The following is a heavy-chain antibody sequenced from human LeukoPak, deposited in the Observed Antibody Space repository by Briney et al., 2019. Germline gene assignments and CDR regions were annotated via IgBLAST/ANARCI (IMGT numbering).Heavy chain of an antibody. D-gene: IGHD2-21*02. CDR1: GFTFDDYA. CDR3: AKEPLYCGGDCYEPFDY. Sequence: PGGSLRLSCAASGFTFDDYAMHWVRHAPGKGLEWVSTISGSGGSIYYADSVKGRFTISRDNSKNTLYLQMNSLRAEDTAVYYCAKEPLYCGGDCYEPFDYWGQGTLVTVST. CDR2: ISGSGGSI. J-gene: IGHJ4*02. V-gene: IGHV3-23*01.